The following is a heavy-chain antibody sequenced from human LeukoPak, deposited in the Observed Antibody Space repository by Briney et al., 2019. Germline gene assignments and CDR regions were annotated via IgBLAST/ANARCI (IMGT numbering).Heavy chain of an antibody. D-gene: IGHD4-17*01. J-gene: IGHJ4*02. Sequence: SETLSLTCAVYGGSFSGYYWSWIRQPPGKGLEWIGEINHSGSTNYNPSLKSRVTISVDTSKNQFSLKLSSVTAADTAVYYCARRCVTVTIVLDFDYWGQGTLVTVSS. CDR3: ARRCVTVTIVLDFDY. V-gene: IGHV4-34*01. CDR1: GGSFSGYY. CDR2: INHSGST.